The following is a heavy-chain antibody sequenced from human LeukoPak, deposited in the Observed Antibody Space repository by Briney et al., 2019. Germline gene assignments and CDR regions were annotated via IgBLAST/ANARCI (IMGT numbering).Heavy chain of an antibody. CDR2: IWYDGSNK. J-gene: IGHJ4*02. Sequence: PGGSLRLSCAASGFTFSSYGMHWVRQAPGKGLEWAAVIWYDGSNKYYADSVKGRFTISRDNSKNTLYLQMNSLRAEDTAVYYCARERSGSYCLWGQGTLVTVSS. D-gene: IGHD1-26*01. CDR1: GFTFSSYG. V-gene: IGHV3-33*01. CDR3: ARERSGSYCL.